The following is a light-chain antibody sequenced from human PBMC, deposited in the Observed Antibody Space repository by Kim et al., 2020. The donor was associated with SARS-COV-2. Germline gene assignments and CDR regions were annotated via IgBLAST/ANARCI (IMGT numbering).Light chain of an antibody. CDR1: QSISSK. CDR2: GAS. CDR3: QQYDTWPQYT. J-gene: IGKJ2*01. V-gene: IGKV3-15*01. Sequence: SPGERATLSGRASQSISSKLAWYQQRPGQPPRLLIYGASTRATGIPARFSGSGSGTEFTLTISSLQSEDFAVYYCQQYDTWPQYTFGQGTKVDIK.